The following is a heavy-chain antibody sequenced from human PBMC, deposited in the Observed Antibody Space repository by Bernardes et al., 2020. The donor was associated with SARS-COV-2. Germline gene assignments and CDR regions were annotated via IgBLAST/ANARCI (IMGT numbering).Heavy chain of an antibody. J-gene: IGHJ4*02. CDR1: GLTFSAYT. V-gene: IGHV3-30*01. D-gene: IGHD4-17*01. CDR3: AREVGERTVTTRSVDY. Sequence: RGSLRLSCAASGLTFSAYTIHRARQAPARGLEWVALISYDGNNKQYADSVKGRFTISRDNSKNTLYLQMNSLRAEDTALYYCAREVGERTVTTRSVDYWGQGTLVTVSS. CDR2: ISYDGNNK.